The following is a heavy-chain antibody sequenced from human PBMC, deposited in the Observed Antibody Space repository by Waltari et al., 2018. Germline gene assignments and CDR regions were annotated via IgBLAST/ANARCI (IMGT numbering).Heavy chain of an antibody. V-gene: IGHV3-30-3*01. J-gene: IGHJ6*02. CDR2: ISYDGSNK. D-gene: IGHD6-6*01. CDR1: GFTFSSYA. Sequence: QVQLVESGGGVVQPGRSLRLSCAASGFTFSSYAMHWVRQAPGKGLEWVAVISYDGSNKYYADSVKGRFTISRDNSKNTLYLQMNSLRAEDTAVYYCARDEAARYYYGMDVWGQGTTVTVSS. CDR3: ARDEAARYYYGMDV.